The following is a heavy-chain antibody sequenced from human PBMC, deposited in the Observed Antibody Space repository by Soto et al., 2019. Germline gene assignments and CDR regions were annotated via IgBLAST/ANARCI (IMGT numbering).Heavy chain of an antibody. Sequence: QVELVQSGVEVKKPGASVKVSCKASGYTFTDHGLSWVRQAPGQGLEWMGWISASNGDTNYAQKFLGRVTVTTETSTSTGYMELRSLKSDATAVYYCARMVRGSKIDYYYYMDVWGKGTTVIVSS. CDR1: GYTFTDHG. CDR3: ARMVRGSKIDYYYYMDV. D-gene: IGHD3-10*01. V-gene: IGHV1-18*04. J-gene: IGHJ6*03. CDR2: ISASNGDT.